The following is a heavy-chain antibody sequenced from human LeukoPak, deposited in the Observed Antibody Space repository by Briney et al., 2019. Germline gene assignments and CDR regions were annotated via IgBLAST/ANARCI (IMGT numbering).Heavy chain of an antibody. CDR3: ARAGAGSSGWYLGFDY. D-gene: IGHD6-19*01. J-gene: IGHJ4*02. CDR1: GGSISSYY. Sequence: SETLSLTCTVSGGSISSYYWSWIRKPAGKGLEWIGRIYTSGSTNYNPSLKSRVTMSVDTSKHQFSLKLSSVTAADTAVYYCARAGAGSSGWYLGFDYWGQGTLVTVSS. CDR2: IYTSGST. V-gene: IGHV4-4*07.